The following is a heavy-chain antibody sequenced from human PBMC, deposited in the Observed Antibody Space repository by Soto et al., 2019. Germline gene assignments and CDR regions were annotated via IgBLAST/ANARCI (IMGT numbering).Heavy chain of an antibody. Sequence: SETLSLTCAVYGESFSGYYWSWIRQPPGKGLEWIGEINHSGSTNYNPSLKSRVTISVDTSKNQFSLKLTSVAAADTAVYYCARGRIVVVPASAYYYYYMDVWGQGSMVTVSS. J-gene: IGHJ6*03. V-gene: IGHV4-34*01. CDR2: INHSGST. CDR1: GESFSGYY. D-gene: IGHD2-2*01. CDR3: ARGRIVVVPASAYYYYYMDV.